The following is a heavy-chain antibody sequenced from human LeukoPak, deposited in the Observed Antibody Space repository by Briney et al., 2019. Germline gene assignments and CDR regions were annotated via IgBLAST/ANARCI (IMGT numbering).Heavy chain of an antibody. Sequence: SETLSLTCTVSGGSISSYYWSWIRQPPGKGLEWIGYIYYSGSTNYNPSLKSRVTISVDTSKNQFSLKLSSVTAADTAVYYCARDGDSRYYYYMDVWGKGTTVIISS. D-gene: IGHD3-22*01. J-gene: IGHJ6*03. CDR3: ARDGDSRYYYYMDV. V-gene: IGHV4-59*01. CDR1: GGSISSYY. CDR2: IYYSGST.